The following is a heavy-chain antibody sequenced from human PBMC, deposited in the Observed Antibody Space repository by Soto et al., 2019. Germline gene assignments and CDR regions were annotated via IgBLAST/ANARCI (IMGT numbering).Heavy chain of an antibody. V-gene: IGHV3-48*01. CDR3: ARDCSSTSCYPF. CDR2: ISSSSSTI. D-gene: IGHD2-2*01. CDR1: GFTFSSYS. Sequence: PGGSLRLSCAASGFTFSSYSMNWVRQAPGKGLEWVSYISSSSSTIYYADSVKGRFTISRDNAKNSLYLQMNSLRAEDTAVYYCARDCSSTSCYPFWGQGTRVTVAS. J-gene: IGHJ4*02.